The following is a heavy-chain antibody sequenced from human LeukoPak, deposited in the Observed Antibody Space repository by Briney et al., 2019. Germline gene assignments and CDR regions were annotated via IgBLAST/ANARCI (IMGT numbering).Heavy chain of an antibody. CDR3: AREGTVGYYFVY. Sequence: GGSLRLSCAASGFTFNNYEMNWVRQAPGQGLEWISYISSSGRTIFYADSVKGRFTISRDNARNSLYLQMNSLRAEDTAVYYCAREGTVGYYFVYWGQGTLVTVSS. CDR2: ISSSGRTI. D-gene: IGHD1-1*01. J-gene: IGHJ4*02. CDR1: GFTFNNYE. V-gene: IGHV3-48*03.